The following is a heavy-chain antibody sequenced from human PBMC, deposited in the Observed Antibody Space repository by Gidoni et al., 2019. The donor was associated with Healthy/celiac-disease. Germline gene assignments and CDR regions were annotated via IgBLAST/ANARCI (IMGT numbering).Heavy chain of an antibody. CDR1: GYSISSGYY. V-gene: IGHV4-38-2*02. D-gene: IGHD1-26*01. CDR3: ARDSYQNWFDP. J-gene: IGHJ5*02. CDR2: IYHSGST. Sequence: QVQLQESGPGLVKPSETLSLTCTVSGYSISSGYYWGWIRQPPGKGLEWSGSIYHSGSTYYNPSLKSRVTISVDTSKNQFSLKLSSVTAADTAVYYCARDSYQNWFDPWGQGTLVTVSS.